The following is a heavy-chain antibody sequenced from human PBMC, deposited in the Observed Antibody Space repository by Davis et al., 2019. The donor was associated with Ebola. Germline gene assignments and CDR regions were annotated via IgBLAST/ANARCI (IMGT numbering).Heavy chain of an antibody. V-gene: IGHV3-7*01. CDR1: GFTFSSYW. CDR3: ARVKMVYAIGYYGMDV. D-gene: IGHD2-8*01. CDR2: IKQDGSEK. Sequence: GGSLRLSCAASGFTFSSYWMSWVRQAPGKGLEWVANIKQDGSEKYYVDSVKGRFTISRDNAKNSLYLQMNSLRAEDTAVYYCARVKMVYAIGYYGMDVWGQGTTVTVSS. J-gene: IGHJ6*02.